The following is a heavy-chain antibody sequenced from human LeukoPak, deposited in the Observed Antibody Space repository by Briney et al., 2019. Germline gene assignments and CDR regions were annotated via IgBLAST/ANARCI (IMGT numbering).Heavy chain of an antibody. CDR2: IKQDGSEK. CDR1: GFTLRTYW. V-gene: IGHV3-7*01. J-gene: IGHJ5*02. D-gene: IGHD5-18*01. CDR3: ARNSDSYGYGLDP. Sequence: PGGSLRLPCAASGFTLRTYWMSWVRQAPGKGLEWVAKIKQDGSEKYYVDSVKGRFTISRDNAKNSLYLQMNSLRAEDTGVYYCARNSDSYGYGLDPWGQGTLVTVSS.